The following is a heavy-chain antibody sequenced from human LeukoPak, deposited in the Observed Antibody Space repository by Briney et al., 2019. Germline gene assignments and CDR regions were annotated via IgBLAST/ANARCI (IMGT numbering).Heavy chain of an antibody. Sequence: ASVTVSCKASGYTFTSYGMSWVRQAPGQGLEWMGWISAYNGNTNYAPKRQGRVTMATDTSTSTAYMELRSLRSDDTAVYYCARSGAYYYDSSGYYAVGYWGQGTLVTVSS. V-gene: IGHV1-18*01. CDR1: GYTFTSYG. CDR3: ARSGAYYYDSSGYYAVGY. D-gene: IGHD3-22*01. CDR2: ISAYNGNT. J-gene: IGHJ4*02.